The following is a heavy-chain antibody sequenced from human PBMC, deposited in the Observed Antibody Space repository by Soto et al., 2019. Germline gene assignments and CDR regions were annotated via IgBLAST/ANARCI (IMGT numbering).Heavy chain of an antibody. CDR2: ISGSGGST. D-gene: IGHD4-17*01. CDR1: GFTFSSYA. J-gene: IGHJ6*02. V-gene: IGHV3-23*01. CDR3: AKDNGDRIYYYYYYGMDV. Sequence: GGSLRLSCAASGFTFSSYAMSWVRQAPGKGLEWVSAISGSGGSTYYADSVKGRFTISRDNSKNTLYLQMNSLRAEDTAVYYCAKDNGDRIYYYYYYGMDVWGQGTTVTVSS.